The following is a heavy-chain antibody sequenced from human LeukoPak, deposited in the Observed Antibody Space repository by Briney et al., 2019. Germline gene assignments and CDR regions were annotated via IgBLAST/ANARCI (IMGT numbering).Heavy chain of an antibody. Sequence: GGSLRLSCAASGFTFNTYSMSWVRQAPGKGLEWVSIISRTSESIFYADSVKGRFTISRDNAKNTLYLQMNSLRAEDTAVYYCAREISIAVAGMYNWFDPWGQGTLVTVSS. J-gene: IGHJ5*02. CDR2: ISRTSESI. V-gene: IGHV3-21*01. CDR1: GFTFNTYS. D-gene: IGHD6-19*01. CDR3: AREISIAVAGMYNWFDP.